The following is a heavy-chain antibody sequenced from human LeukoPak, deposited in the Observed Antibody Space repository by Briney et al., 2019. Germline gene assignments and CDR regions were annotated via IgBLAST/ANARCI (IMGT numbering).Heavy chain of an antibody. D-gene: IGHD3-3*01. CDR1: GGTFSSYA. J-gene: IGHJ4*02. CDR3: ARESYYDFWSGPYYFDY. V-gene: IGHV1-69*04. CDR2: IIPILGIA. Sequence: ASVKVSCKASGGTFSSYAISWVRQAPGQVLEWMGRIIPILGIANYAQKFQGRVTITADKSTSTAYMELSSLRSEDTAVYYCARESYYDFWSGPYYFDYWGQGTLVTVSS.